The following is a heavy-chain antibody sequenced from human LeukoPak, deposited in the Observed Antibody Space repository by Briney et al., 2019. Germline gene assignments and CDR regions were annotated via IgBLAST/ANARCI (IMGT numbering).Heavy chain of an antibody. V-gene: IGHV3-30*04. Sequence: TGGSLRLSCTISGFTLSNYAMHWVRQAPGKGLEWVAVLSNDGSNKYYADSVKGRATISRDNSKSSLYLQMNSLRAEDTAVYYCARDVGYSGYDYGYWGQGTLVTVSS. J-gene: IGHJ4*02. D-gene: IGHD5-12*01. CDR3: ARDVGYSGYDYGY. CDR2: LSNDGSNK. CDR1: GFTLSNYA.